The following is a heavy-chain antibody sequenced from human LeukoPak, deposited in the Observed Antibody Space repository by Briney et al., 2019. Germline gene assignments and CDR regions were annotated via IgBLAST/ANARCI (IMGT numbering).Heavy chain of an antibody. J-gene: IGHJ6*02. Sequence: PEGSLRLSCVASEFTFSGSAMHWVRQASGKGLEWVGRIRSKANSYATAYTASVEGRFTISRDDSKNTAYLQMNSLKTEDTAVYYCTRGSVSGNYYGMDVWGQGTTVTVSS. V-gene: IGHV3-73*01. CDR2: IRSKANSYAT. D-gene: IGHD2-15*01. CDR1: EFTFSGSA. CDR3: TRGSVSGNYYGMDV.